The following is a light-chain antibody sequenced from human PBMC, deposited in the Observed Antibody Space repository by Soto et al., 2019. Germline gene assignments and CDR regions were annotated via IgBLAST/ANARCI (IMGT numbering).Light chain of an antibody. Sequence: QSALTQPASVSGSPGQSITISFTGTSSDVGGYNYVSWYQHHPGKVPKIIIYAVSNRPSGVSNRFSGSKSGNTASLTISGLQAEDEADYYCSSYTISNPYVFGTGTKVTVL. CDR1: SSDVGGYNY. CDR3: SSYTISNPYV. J-gene: IGLJ1*01. CDR2: AVS. V-gene: IGLV2-14*01.